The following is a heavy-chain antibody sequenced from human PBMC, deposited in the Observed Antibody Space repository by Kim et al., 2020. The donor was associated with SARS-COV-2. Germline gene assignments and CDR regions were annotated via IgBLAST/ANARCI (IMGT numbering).Heavy chain of an antibody. CDR3: AREGRIQLWLHCYYYGMDV. V-gene: IGHV1-18*01. CDR2: ISAYNGNT. Sequence: ASVKVSCKASGYTFTSYGISWVRQAPGQGLEWMGWISAYNGNTNYAQKLQGRVTMTTDTSTSTAYMELRSLRSDDTAVYYCAREGRIQLWLHCYYYGMDVWGQGTTVTVSS. CDR1: GYTFTSYG. J-gene: IGHJ6*02. D-gene: IGHD5-18*01.